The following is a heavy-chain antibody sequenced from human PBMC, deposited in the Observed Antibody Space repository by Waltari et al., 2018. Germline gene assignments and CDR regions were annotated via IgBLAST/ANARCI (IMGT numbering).Heavy chain of an antibody. CDR2: ITRSASFI. Sequence: EVLLMESGGGLVKPGGSPRLSCAVSGFMFNTYDMHWVRQAPGKGPEWVSMITRSASFIYYANSVKGRFTVSRDDAEKSLFLQMDSLTVEDTAVYYCARSSPQGTPGGIDHWGQGTLVTVSS. CDR1: GFMFNTYD. J-gene: IGHJ5*02. CDR3: ARSSPQGTPGGIDH. V-gene: IGHV3-21*01. D-gene: IGHD1-26*01.